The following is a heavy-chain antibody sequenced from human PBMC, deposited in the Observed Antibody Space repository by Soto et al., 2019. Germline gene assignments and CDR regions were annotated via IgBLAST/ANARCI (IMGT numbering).Heavy chain of an antibody. D-gene: IGHD2-2*02. V-gene: IGHV4-59*01. CDR3: ARWIGGYCSSNGCSTFDP. CDR2: ISYVGST. Sequence: KTSETLSLTCTVSSDSISSYYWSWIRQPPGKGLEWIGYISYVGSTYYNPSLKSRVTISVDTSKNQFSLKLTSVTPADTAVYYCARWIGGYCSSNGCSTFDPWGQGTLVTVSS. J-gene: IGHJ5*02. CDR1: SDSISSYY.